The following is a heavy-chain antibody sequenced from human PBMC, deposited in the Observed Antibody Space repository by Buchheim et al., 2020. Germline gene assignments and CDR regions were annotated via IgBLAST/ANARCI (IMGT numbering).Heavy chain of an antibody. J-gene: IGHJ3*02. CDR2: ISYDGSNK. D-gene: IGHD3-22*01. CDR3: ARSNYYDSSGRDAFDI. Sequence: QVQLVESGGGVVQPGRSLRLSCAASGFTFSSYAMHWVRQAPGKGLEWVAVISYDGSNKYYADSVKGRFTISRDNSKNTLYLQMNSLRAEDTAVYYCARSNYYDSSGRDAFDIWGQGP. V-gene: IGHV3-30*04. CDR1: GFTFSSYA.